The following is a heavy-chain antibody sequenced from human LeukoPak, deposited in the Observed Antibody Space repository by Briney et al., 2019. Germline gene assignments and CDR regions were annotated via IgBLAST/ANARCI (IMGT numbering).Heavy chain of an antibody. Sequence: ASVKVSCKASGYTFTGYYMHWVRQAPGQGLEWMGWINPNSGGTNYAQKFQGRVTMTRDTSISTAYMELGRLRSDDTAVYYCARDLPYADSSGYYYYYFDYWGQGTLVTVSS. CDR3: ARDLPYADSSGYYYYYFDY. CDR2: INPNSGGT. D-gene: IGHD3-22*01. CDR1: GYTFTGYY. J-gene: IGHJ4*02. V-gene: IGHV1-2*02.